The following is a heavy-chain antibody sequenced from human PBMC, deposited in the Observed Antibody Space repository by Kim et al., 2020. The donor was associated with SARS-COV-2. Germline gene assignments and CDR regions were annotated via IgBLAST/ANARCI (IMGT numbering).Heavy chain of an antibody. D-gene: IGHD6-13*01. CDR1: GYSITSGYY. V-gene: IGHV4-38-2*02. CDR2: LFHSGST. CDR3: ARVHTSSWEIDY. J-gene: IGHJ4*02. Sequence: SETLSLTCSVSGYSITSGYYWAWIRQPPGKGLQWIGNLFHSGSTYYTPSLKSRVTTSLDTSRNQFSLNLSSVTVADTVVYYCARVHTSSWEIDYWGQGTL.